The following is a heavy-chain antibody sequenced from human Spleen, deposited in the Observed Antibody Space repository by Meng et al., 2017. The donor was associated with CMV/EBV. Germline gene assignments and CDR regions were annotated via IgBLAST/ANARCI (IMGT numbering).Heavy chain of an antibody. V-gene: IGHV3-48*04. Sequence: GGSLRLSCAASGFTFRNYSMNWVRQAPGKGLEWVSYISSSSSTIYYADSVKGRFTISRDNAKNSLYLQMSGLRGEDTAVYSCARVSGYWSTASCQWVGGGGHYYYPMDVWGQGTTVTVSS. D-gene: IGHD2-2*01. J-gene: IGHJ6*02. CDR2: ISSSSSTI. CDR1: GFTFRNYS. CDR3: ARVSGYWSTASCQWVGGGGHYYYPMDV.